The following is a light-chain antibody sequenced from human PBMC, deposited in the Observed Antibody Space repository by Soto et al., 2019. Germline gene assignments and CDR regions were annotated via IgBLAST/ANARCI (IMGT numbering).Light chain of an antibody. J-gene: IGKJ1*01. CDR1: QSVSSN. CDR2: GAS. Sequence: DIVLTQSPATLSLSPGERATLSCRASQSVSSNLAWYQQKPGQAPRLLIYGASTRATGIPARFSGTGSGTEFTLTISSLQSEDFAVYYCQQYNNWPRTFGQGTKVGIK. CDR3: QQYNNWPRT. V-gene: IGKV3-15*01.